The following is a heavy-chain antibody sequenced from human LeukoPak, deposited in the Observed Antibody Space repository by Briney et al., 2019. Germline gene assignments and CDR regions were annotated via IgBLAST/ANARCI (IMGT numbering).Heavy chain of an antibody. V-gene: IGHV3-64*01. CDR2: ISSNGGST. CDR1: GFTFSTYA. CDR3: ARGSITMVRGLIMAFDS. D-gene: IGHD3-10*01. Sequence: GGSLRLSCAASGFTFSTYAMHWVRQAPGKGLEYVSSISSNGGSTYYANSVQGRFTISRDNSKNTLYLQMGSLRAEDMAVYYCARGSITMVRGLIMAFDSWGQGTLDTVSS. J-gene: IGHJ4*02.